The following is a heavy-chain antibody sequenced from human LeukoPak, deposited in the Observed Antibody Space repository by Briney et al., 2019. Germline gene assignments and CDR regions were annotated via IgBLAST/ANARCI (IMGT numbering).Heavy chain of an antibody. CDR1: GGSISSYY. CDR3: ARGQLAVAGSDDAFDI. CDR2: IYYSGST. V-gene: IGHV4-59*01. Sequence: PSETLSLTCTVSGGSISSYYWSWIRQPPGKGLEWIGYIYYSGSTNYNPSPKSRVTISVDTSKNQFSLKLSSVTAADTAVYYCARGQLAVAGSDDAFDIWGQGTMVTVSS. D-gene: IGHD6-19*01. J-gene: IGHJ3*02.